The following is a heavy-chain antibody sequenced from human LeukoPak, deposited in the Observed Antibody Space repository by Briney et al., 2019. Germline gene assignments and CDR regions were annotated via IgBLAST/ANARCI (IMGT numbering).Heavy chain of an antibody. Sequence: PGGSLKLSCAASGFTLSGSAMHWVRQASGKGLEWVARIKTKAESYATAYVASVKGRFTISRDDSKNTAYLQMDSLKTEDPAMYYCTRLSGGNSDPYYYGLDVWGQGTTVTVSS. D-gene: IGHD4-23*01. CDR1: GFTLSGSA. V-gene: IGHV3-73*01. CDR3: TRLSGGNSDPYYYGLDV. J-gene: IGHJ6*02. CDR2: IKTKAESYAT.